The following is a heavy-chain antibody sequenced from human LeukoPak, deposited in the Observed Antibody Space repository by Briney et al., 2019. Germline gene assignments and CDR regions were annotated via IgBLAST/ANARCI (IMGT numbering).Heavy chain of an antibody. V-gene: IGHV1-69*04. Sequence: SVKVSCKASGGTFSSYAISWVRQAPGQGLEWMGRIIPIFGIANYAQKFQGRVTITADKSTSTAYMELSSLRSEDTAVYYCARDWYYGMDVWGRGTTVTVSS. CDR1: GGTFSSYA. CDR2: IIPIFGIA. CDR3: ARDWYYGMDV. J-gene: IGHJ6*02.